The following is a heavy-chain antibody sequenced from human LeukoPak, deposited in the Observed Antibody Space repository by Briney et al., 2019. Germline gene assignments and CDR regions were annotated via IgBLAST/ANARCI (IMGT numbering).Heavy chain of an antibody. CDR2: ISYDGSNK. V-gene: IGHV3-30*04. CDR3: AKDRTTAPRIIDY. D-gene: IGHD1-1*01. J-gene: IGHJ4*02. Sequence: PGGSLRLSCAASGFTFSSYAMHWVRQAPGKGLEWVAVISYDGSNKYYADSVKGRFTISRDNSKNTLYLQMNSLRAEDTAVYYCAKDRTTAPRIIDYWGQGTLVTVSS. CDR1: GFTFSSYA.